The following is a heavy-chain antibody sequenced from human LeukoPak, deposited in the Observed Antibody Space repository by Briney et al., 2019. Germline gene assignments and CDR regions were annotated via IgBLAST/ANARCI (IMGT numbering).Heavy chain of an antibody. CDR3: ARDEVQLERRPEDYFDY. Sequence: GGSLRLSCAASGFTFSSYWMSWVRQAPGKGLEWVANIKQDGSEKYYVDSVKGRFTISRDNAKNSLYLQMNSLRAEDTAVYYCARDEVQLERRPEDYFDYWGQGTLVTVSS. CDR2: IKQDGSEK. CDR1: GFTFSSYW. V-gene: IGHV3-7*01. J-gene: IGHJ4*02. D-gene: IGHD1-1*01.